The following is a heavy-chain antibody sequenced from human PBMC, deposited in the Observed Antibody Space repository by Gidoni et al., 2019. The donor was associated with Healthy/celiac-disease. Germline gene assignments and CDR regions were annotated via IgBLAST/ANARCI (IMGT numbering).Heavy chain of an antibody. CDR2: IYWDDDK. D-gene: IGHD2-21*02. CDR1: GFSLSTSGVG. Sequence: QITLKESGPTLVTPTQTLTLTCTFSGFSLSTSGVGVGWIRQPPGKALEWLALIYWDDDKRYSPSLKSRLTITKDTSKNQVVLTMTNMDPVDTATYYCAHIGADCGGDCYNWFDPWGQGTLVTVSS. V-gene: IGHV2-5*02. J-gene: IGHJ5*02. CDR3: AHIGADCGGDCYNWFDP.